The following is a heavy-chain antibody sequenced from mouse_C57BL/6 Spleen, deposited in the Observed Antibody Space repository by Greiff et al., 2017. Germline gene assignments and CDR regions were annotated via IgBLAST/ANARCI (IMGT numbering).Heavy chain of an antibody. CDR1: GYAFSSSW. CDR2: IYPGDGDT. CDR3: AREEPDWYFDV. Sequence: QVQLKESGPELVKPGASVKISCKASGYAFSSSWMHWVKQRPGKGLEWIGRIYPGDGDTNYNGKFKGKATLTADKSSSTAYMQLSSLTAEDSAVYFCAREEPDWYFDVWGTGTTVTVSS. J-gene: IGHJ1*03. V-gene: IGHV1-82*01.